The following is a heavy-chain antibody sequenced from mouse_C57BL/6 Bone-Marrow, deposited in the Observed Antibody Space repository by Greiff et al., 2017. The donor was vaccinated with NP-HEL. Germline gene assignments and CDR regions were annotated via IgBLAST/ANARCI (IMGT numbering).Heavy chain of an antibody. V-gene: IGHV1-26*01. J-gene: IGHJ2*01. Sequence: EVQLQQSGPELVKPGASVKISCKASGYTFTDYYMNWVKQSHGKSLEWIGDINPNNGGTSYNQKFKGKATLTVDKSSSTAYMELRSLTSEDSAVYYCAREGGLLFGSYFDYWGQGTTLTVSS. CDR1: GYTFTDYY. CDR3: AREGGLLFGSYFDY. CDR2: INPNNGGT. D-gene: IGHD2-3*01.